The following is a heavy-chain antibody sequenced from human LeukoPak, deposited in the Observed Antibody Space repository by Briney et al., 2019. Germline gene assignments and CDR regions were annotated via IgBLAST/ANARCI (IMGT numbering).Heavy chain of an antibody. J-gene: IGHJ5*02. CDR3: ARGGYYGSGNDFRFDP. V-gene: IGHV4-34*01. Sequence: SETLSLTCAVYGGSFSGYYWGWIRKPPGKGLEWIGEINHSGSTNYNPSLKSRVTISVDTSKSQFSLELSSVTAADTAIYYCARGGYYGSGNDFRFDPWGQGTLVTVSS. CDR1: GGSFSGYY. CDR2: INHSGST. D-gene: IGHD3-10*01.